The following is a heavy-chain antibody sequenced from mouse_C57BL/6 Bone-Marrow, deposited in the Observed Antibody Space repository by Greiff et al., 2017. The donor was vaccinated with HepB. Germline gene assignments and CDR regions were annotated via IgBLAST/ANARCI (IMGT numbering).Heavy chain of an antibody. V-gene: IGHV4-1*01. CDR2: INPDSSTI. CDR3: ATDYYGSSPCWYFDV. D-gene: IGHD1-1*01. CDR1: GIDFSRYW. Sequence: EVKLLESGGGLVQPGGSLKLSCAASGIDFSRYWMSWVRRAPGKGLEWIGEINPDSSTINYAPSLKDKFIISRDNAKNTLYLQMSKVRSEDTALYYCATDYYGSSPCWYFDVWGTGTTVTVSS. J-gene: IGHJ1*03.